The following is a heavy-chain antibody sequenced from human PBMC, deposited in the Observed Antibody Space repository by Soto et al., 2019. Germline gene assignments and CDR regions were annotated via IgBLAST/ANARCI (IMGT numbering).Heavy chain of an antibody. V-gene: IGHV1-69*01. CDR1: GGTFSSYT. CDR2: IIPIFRTT. J-gene: IGHJ4*02. D-gene: IGHD6-13*01. Sequence: QVPLVQSGAEAKKPGSSVKVSCKASGGTFSSYTIGWVRQAPGQGLEWMGEIIPIFRTTNYVQKFQGRVTITADLSTNTAYMELSSLRSEDTAIYYCARDSIAAAGTDSWGQGTLVTVSS. CDR3: ARDSIAAAGTDS.